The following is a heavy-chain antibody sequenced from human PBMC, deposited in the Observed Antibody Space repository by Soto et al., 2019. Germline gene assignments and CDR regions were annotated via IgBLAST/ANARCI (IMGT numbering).Heavy chain of an antibody. CDR3: AKQDDRGALEI. D-gene: IGHD3-22*01. Sequence: GESLKISCKISGKAFTSFWVVWVRQMPGRGLEWMGNIYPGDSDTRYTPPFQGQVTISADKSTNTAYLQWHNLQASDTALYYCAKQDDRGALEIWGQGTKVTVSS. CDR1: GKAFTSFW. CDR2: IYPGDSDT. J-gene: IGHJ3*02. V-gene: IGHV5-51*01.